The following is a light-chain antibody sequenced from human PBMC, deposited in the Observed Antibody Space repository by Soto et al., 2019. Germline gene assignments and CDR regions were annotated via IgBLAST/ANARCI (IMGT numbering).Light chain of an antibody. CDR1: SSNIGAGYD. J-gene: IGLJ2*01. Sequence: QSVLTQPPSVSGAPGQRVTISCTGSSSNIGAGYDVHWYQQLPGTAPKLLIYGNSNRPSGVPDRFSGSKPGTSASLAITGLQAEHEADYFCPSYDRSLSEEVFGGGTKLTVL. CDR3: PSYDRSLSEEV. CDR2: GNS. V-gene: IGLV1-40*01.